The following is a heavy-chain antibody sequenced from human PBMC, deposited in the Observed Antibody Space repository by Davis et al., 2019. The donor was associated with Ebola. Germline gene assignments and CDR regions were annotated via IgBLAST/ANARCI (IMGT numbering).Heavy chain of an antibody. J-gene: IGHJ4*02. D-gene: IGHD4-17*01. CDR3: ATSYFTVTTLY. CDR1: GFTFSRNG. Sequence: PGGSLRLSCAASGFTFSRNGMHWVRQAPGKGLEWVAFFRYHGNEKYYADSVKGRFTISRDNLQDTLYLQMNSLSAEDSGVYYCATSYFTVTTLYWGQGTLVTVSS. CDR2: FRYHGNEK. V-gene: IGHV3-30*02.